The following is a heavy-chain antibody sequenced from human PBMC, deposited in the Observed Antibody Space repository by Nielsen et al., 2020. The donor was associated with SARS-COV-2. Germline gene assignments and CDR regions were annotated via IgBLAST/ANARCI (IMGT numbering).Heavy chain of an antibody. CDR3: ATLGYCSSTSCYRGGNYYYYYGMDV. D-gene: IGHD2-2*02. J-gene: IGHJ6*02. V-gene: IGHV3-21*04. Sequence: WLRQPPGKGLEWVSSISSSSSYIYYADSVKGRFTISRDNAKNSLYLQMNSLRAKDTAVYYCATLGYCSSTSCYRGGNYYYYYGMDVWGQGTTVTVSS. CDR2: ISSSSSYI.